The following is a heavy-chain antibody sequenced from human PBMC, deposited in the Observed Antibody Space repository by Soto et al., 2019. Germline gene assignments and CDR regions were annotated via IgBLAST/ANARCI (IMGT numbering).Heavy chain of an antibody. Sequence: EVQLVESGGGLVQPGGSLRLSCAASGFTFSNFWMSWVRQAPGKGLEWVANMNEDGSEPYYVDSVKGRFTVSRDNAKNSLFLQMNYLRAEDTAVYFCARDLSTGRRGGWYMSGLDVWGQGTTVTVSS. D-gene: IGHD6-19*01. CDR1: GFTFSNFW. CDR2: MNEDGSEP. CDR3: ARDLSTGRRGGWYMSGLDV. V-gene: IGHV3-7*03. J-gene: IGHJ6*02.